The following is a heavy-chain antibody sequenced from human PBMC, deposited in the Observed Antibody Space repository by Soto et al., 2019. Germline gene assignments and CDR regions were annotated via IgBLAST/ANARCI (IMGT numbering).Heavy chain of an antibody. CDR3: ARDRSSTYYYYGMDL. CDR1: GFSFSRHG. D-gene: IGHD6-19*01. J-gene: IGHJ6*02. V-gene: IGHV3-30-3*01. CDR2: ISYDGSNQ. Sequence: QVQLVESGGGVVQPGRSLRLSCAASGFSFSRHGMHWVRQAPGKGLEWVAVISYDGSNQDYADSVKGRFSISRDNSKNTVYLQMNSLRVEDSAVYDCARDRSSTYYYYGMDLWGQGTTVTVSS.